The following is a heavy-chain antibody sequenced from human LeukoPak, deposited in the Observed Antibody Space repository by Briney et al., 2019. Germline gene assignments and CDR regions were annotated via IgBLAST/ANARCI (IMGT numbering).Heavy chain of an antibody. CDR2: INHSGST. CDR1: GVSFSGYY. J-gene: IGHJ5*02. CDR3: ARDAPPPPYYYGLGSYYKNWLDP. Sequence: PSEALSLTCAVYGVSFSGYYWSWIRQPPGKGLEWIGEINHSGSTNYNPSLKSRVTISIDTSKNQFSLKLSSVTAADTAVYYCARDAPPPPYYYGLGSYYKNWLDPWGQGTLVTVSS. D-gene: IGHD3-10*01. V-gene: IGHV4-34*01.